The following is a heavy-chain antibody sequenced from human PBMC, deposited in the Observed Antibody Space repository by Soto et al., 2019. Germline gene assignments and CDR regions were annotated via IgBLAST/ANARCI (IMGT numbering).Heavy chain of an antibody. CDR2: IYYSGST. V-gene: IGHV4-39*01. D-gene: IGHD6-13*01. CDR3: ARHPYSSSWYFDY. CDR1: GGSISSGGYY. J-gene: IGHJ4*02. Sequence: LSLTCTVSGGSISSGGYYWGWIRQPPGKELEWIGSIYYSGSTYYNPSLKSRVTISVDTSKNQFSLKLSSVTAADTAVYYCARHPYSSSWYFDYWGQGTLVTVSS.